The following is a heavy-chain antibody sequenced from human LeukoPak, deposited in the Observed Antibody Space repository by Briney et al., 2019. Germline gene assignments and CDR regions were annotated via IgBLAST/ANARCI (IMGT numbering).Heavy chain of an antibody. J-gene: IGHJ4*02. CDR3: ARGGLSRTLRSLDY. CDR2: IYPGDSDT. V-gene: IGHV5-51*01. D-gene: IGHD1-7*01. Sequence: GESLKISCKGSGYSFTSYWVAWVRQMPGKGLEWMGIIYPGDSDTRYSPSFQGQVTISADKAISTAYLQLSSLKASDTAMYYCARGGLSRTLRSLDYWGQGTLVTVSS. CDR1: GYSFTSYW.